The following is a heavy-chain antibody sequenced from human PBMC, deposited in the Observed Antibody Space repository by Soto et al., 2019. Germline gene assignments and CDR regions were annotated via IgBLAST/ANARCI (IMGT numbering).Heavy chain of an antibody. V-gene: IGHV3-23*01. CDR3: ANGCGGTCYSRIHY. J-gene: IGHJ4*02. CDR2: ISDSGGST. Sequence: VQLLESGGGLVQPGGSLRLSCAASGFTFSSYAMSWVRQAPGKGLEWASGISDSGGSTYYADSVKGRFTISRDNSKTTLYLQMNSLRAEDTAVYYCANGCGGTCYSRIHYWGQGTLVTVSS. CDR1: GFTFSSYA. D-gene: IGHD2-15*01.